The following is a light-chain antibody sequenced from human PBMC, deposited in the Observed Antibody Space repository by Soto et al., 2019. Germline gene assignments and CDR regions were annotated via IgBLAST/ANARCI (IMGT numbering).Light chain of an antibody. CDR3: CSYAGSFNYV. Sequence: QSVLTQPRSVSGSPGQSVTISCTGTSSDVGGYYFVSWYQQHPGKAPKPMIYDVTKRPSGVPDRFSGSKSGNTASLTISGLQAEDEADYYCCSYAGSFNYVFGTGTKLTVL. J-gene: IGLJ1*01. CDR1: SSDVGGYYF. V-gene: IGLV2-11*01. CDR2: DVT.